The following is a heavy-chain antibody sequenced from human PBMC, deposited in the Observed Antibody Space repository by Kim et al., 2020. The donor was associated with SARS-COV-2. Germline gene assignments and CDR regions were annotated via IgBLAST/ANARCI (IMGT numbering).Heavy chain of an antibody. D-gene: IGHD2-21*02. Sequence: ASVKVSCKASGYTFTGYYMHWVRQAPGQGLEWMGWINPNSGGTNYAQKFQGRVTMTRDTSISTAYMELSRLRSDDTAVYYCARSLYCGGDCGGREPSAFDIWGQGTMVTVSS. CDR1: GYTFTGYY. CDR2: INPNSGGT. J-gene: IGHJ3*02. V-gene: IGHV1-2*02. CDR3: ARSLYCGGDCGGREPSAFDI.